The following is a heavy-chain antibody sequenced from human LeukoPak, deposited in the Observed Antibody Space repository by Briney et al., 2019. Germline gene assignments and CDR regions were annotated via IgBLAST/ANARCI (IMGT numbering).Heavy chain of an antibody. J-gene: IGHJ4*02. V-gene: IGHV4-61*01. CDR1: GGSVSSGSYY. CDR3: ARDHGGYYFDY. CDR2: IYYSGST. Sequence: PSETLSLTCTVSGGSVSSGSYYWSWIRQPPGKGLEWIGYIYYSGSTNYNPSLKSRVTISVDTSKNQFSLKLSSVTAADTAVYYCARDHGGYYFDYWGQGTLVTVSS.